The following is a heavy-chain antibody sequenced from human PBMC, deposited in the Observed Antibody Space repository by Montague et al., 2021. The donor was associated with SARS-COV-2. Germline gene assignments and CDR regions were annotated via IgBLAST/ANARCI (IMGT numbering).Heavy chain of an antibody. CDR3: ARLKRYFDSSGSPSAFDF. V-gene: IGHV4-39*02. CDR2: IYYTANT. CDR1: GGSITNNIDY. Sequence: SETLSLTCTVSGGSITNNIDYWAWIRQPPGKGLDWIGNIYYTANTYYTPSLKSRVTIAAVTSKNHVTLKLGSVTAADTAVYYCARLKRYFDSSGSPSAFDFGGQGTKVTVSS. J-gene: IGHJ3*01. D-gene: IGHD3-22*01.